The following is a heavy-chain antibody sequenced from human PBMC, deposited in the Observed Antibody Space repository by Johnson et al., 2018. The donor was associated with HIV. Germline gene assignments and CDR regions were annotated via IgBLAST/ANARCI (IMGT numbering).Heavy chain of an antibody. CDR2: INWNGGTT. Sequence: VQLVESGGGLIQPGGSLRLSCAASGFTVSSNYMSWVRQGSGKGLEWVSGINWNGGTTGYADSVRGRFTISRDNAKNSLYLQMNSLRAEDTALYYCVRGVRDSSGYPFAFDVWGQGTMVSVSS. CDR1: GFTVSSNY. V-gene: IGHV3-20*04. D-gene: IGHD3-22*01. CDR3: VRGVRDSSGYPFAFDV. J-gene: IGHJ3*01.